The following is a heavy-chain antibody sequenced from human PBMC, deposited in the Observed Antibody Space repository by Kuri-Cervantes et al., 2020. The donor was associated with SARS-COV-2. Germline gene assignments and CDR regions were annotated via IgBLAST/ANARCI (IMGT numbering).Heavy chain of an antibody. D-gene: IGHD6-13*01. V-gene: IGHV4-59*01. CDR1: GGSISSYY. CDR2: IYYSGST. Sequence: LRLSCTVSGGSISSYYWSWIRQPPVKGLEWIGYIYYSGSTNYNPSLKSRVTISVDTSKNQFSLKLSSVTAADTAVYYCARAIAAAAHFDYWGQGTLVTVSS. J-gene: IGHJ4*02. CDR3: ARAIAAAAHFDY.